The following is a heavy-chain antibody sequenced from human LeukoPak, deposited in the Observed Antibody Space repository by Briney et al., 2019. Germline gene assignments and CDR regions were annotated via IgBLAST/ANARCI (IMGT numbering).Heavy chain of an antibody. CDR3: ARDKDYDFWSGYYIGSAPYGMDV. J-gene: IGHJ6*02. CDR2: IWYDGSNK. D-gene: IGHD3-3*01. CDR1: GFTFSSYG. V-gene: IGHV3-33*01. Sequence: GGSLRLSCAASGFTFSSYGMHWVRQAPGKGLEWVALIWYDGSNKYYADSVKGRFTISRDNAKNSLYLQMNSLRAEDTAVYYCARDKDYDFWSGYYIGSAPYGMDVWGQGTTVTVSS.